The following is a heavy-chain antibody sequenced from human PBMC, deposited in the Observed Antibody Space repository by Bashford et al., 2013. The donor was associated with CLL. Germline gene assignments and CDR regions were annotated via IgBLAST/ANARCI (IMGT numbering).Heavy chain of an antibody. D-gene: IGHD3-3*01. CDR1: GYTFISYD. CDR2: MNPKSGKT. J-gene: IGHJ6*02. Sequence: ASVKVSCRPSGYTFISYDMYWVRQATGQGLEWMGWMNPKSGKTGYAQKFQGRVTMTRDTSISTAYMELNRLRSEDTAVYYCARVADYDFWSGYEGHYYGMDVWAKEPRSPSP. CDR3: ARVADYDFWSGYEGHYYGMDV. V-gene: IGHV1-8*01.